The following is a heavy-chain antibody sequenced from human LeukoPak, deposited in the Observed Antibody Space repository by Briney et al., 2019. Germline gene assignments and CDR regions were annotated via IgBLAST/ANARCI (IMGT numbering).Heavy chain of an antibody. V-gene: IGHV1-2*02. CDR2: INPNSGGT. D-gene: IGHD3-9*01. CDR3: ARYFSHYDILTGYHYYFDY. Sequence: ASVKVSCKASGYTFTGYYMHWVRQAPGQGLEWMGWINPNSGGTNYAQKFQGRVTMTRDASISTAYMELSRLRSDDTAVYYCARYFSHYDILTGYHYYFDYWGQGTLVTVSS. J-gene: IGHJ4*02. CDR1: GYTFTGYY.